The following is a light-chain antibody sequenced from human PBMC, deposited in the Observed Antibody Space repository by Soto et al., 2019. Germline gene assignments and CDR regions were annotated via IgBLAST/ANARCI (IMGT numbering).Light chain of an antibody. CDR1: QSVLFSSNNKNY. Sequence: DIVMTQSPDSLAVSLGERATINCRSSQSVLFSSNNKNYLAWYQQKPGQPPKLLIYWASTRESGVPDRFSGSGSGTDFTLTISSLQAEDVAVYYCQQYHSIPPTFGPGTKVDIK. CDR2: WAS. J-gene: IGKJ3*01. V-gene: IGKV4-1*01. CDR3: QQYHSIPPT.